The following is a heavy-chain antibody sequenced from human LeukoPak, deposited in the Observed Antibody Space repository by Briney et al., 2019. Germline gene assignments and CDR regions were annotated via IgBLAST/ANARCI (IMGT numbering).Heavy chain of an antibody. V-gene: IGHV3-23*01. D-gene: IGHD6-19*01. CDR1: EFTFSSHA. CDR2: ISGGGEST. Sequence: PGGSLGLSCVAPEFTFSSHAMNWVRQAPGKGLEWVSSISGGGESTYYADSVKGRFTVSRDNSKNTLYLQINSLRGEDTAVYYCAKGKYSSGGVPDYWGQGTLVTVSS. J-gene: IGHJ4*02. CDR3: AKGKYSSGGVPDY.